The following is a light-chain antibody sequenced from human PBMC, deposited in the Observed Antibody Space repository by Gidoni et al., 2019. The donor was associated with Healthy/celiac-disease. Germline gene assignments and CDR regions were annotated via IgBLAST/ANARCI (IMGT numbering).Light chain of an antibody. Sequence: EMVLTQSPGTLSLSPGERATLSCRASQSVSSSYLAWYQQKPGQAPRLLIYGASSRATGIPDRFSGSGSGTDFTLTISRLEPEEFAVYYCQQYGSSPRFGGGTKVEIK. CDR1: QSVSSSY. J-gene: IGKJ4*01. V-gene: IGKV3-20*01. CDR3: QQYGSSPR. CDR2: GAS.